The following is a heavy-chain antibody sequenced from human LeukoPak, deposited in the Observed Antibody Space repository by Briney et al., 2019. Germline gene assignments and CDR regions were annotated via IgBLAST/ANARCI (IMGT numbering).Heavy chain of an antibody. D-gene: IGHD3-9*01. CDR1: GFTFSSYG. V-gene: IGHV3-33*01. Sequence: PGGSLRLSCAASGFTFSSYGMHWVRQAPGKGLEWVAVIWYDGSNKYYADSVKGRFTISRDNSKNTLYLQMGSLRAEDMAVYYCARDALPLDILTGPVDYWGQGTLVTVSS. CDR2: IWYDGSNK. CDR3: ARDALPLDILTGPVDY. J-gene: IGHJ4*02.